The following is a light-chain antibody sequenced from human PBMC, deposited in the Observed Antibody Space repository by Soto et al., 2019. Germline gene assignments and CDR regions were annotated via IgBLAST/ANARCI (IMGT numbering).Light chain of an antibody. CDR3: QQYDSSPIT. CDR2: GAS. J-gene: IGKJ5*01. Sequence: EIVLTQSPGTVSLSPGERATLSCRASQNVDSNYLAWYQQKPGQAPSLLIYGASRRTTGIPDRFSGSGSGTDFTLTISRLEPEDFAVYYCQQYDSSPITFGQGTRLEIK. CDR1: QNVDSNY. V-gene: IGKV3-20*01.